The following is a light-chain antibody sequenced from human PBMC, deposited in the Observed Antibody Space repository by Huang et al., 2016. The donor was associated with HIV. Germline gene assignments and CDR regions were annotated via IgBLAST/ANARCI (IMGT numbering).Light chain of an antibody. CDR1: QDISSY. V-gene: IGKV1-8*01. CDR3: QQYNSYPYT. CDR2: GAS. Sequence: ALRMTQSPSSLTASTGDRVTFTCRASQDISSYLAWYQQKPGKAPKLLVYGASFLENGVPSRFSGSGSGTDFTLTISCLQSEDFATYCCQQYNSYPYTFGQGTKLEIK. J-gene: IGKJ2*01.